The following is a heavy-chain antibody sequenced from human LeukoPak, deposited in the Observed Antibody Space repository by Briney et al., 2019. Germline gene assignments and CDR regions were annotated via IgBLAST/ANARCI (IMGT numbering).Heavy chain of an antibody. Sequence: GAAVTVSCKASVYTFTSYGISWVRQAPGQGLEWMGWISAYNGNTNYAHKLQGRVTMHTDPSTSTAYLELRSLRSDDTAVYCCARDLVVAATALIHYWGQGPLVTVSS. V-gene: IGHV1-18*01. J-gene: IGHJ4*02. D-gene: IGHD2-15*01. CDR3: ARDLVVAATALIHY. CDR2: ISAYNGNT. CDR1: VYTFTSYG.